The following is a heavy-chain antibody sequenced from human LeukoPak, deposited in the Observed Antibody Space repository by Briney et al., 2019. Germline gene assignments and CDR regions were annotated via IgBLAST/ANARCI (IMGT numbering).Heavy chain of an antibody. D-gene: IGHD1-1*01. Sequence: SQTLSLTFAISGDSVSSNSAAWNWLRQSPSRGLEWLGRTYYRSKWYSEYAVSVKSRITINQDTSRNQFSLQLKSVTPEDTAIYYCARTTGYFDLWGRGTLVTVSS. V-gene: IGHV6-1*01. CDR2: TYYRSKWYS. CDR3: ARTTGYFDL. J-gene: IGHJ2*01. CDR1: GDSVSSNSAA.